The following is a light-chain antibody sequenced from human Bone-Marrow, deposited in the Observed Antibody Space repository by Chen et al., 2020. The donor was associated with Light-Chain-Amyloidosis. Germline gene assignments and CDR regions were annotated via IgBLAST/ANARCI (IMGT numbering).Light chain of an antibody. CDR1: QSIGRW. Sequence: DIQMTQSPTTLSASIGDRVTITCRASQSIGRWLAWSQQKPGQAPKLLIYKASNLESGVPSRFSCSGSGTEFTLTITSLQPDDFGTYYCQEYNSYAWTVGQGTKVEVK. V-gene: IGKV1-5*03. J-gene: IGKJ1*01. CDR2: KAS. CDR3: QEYNSYAWT.